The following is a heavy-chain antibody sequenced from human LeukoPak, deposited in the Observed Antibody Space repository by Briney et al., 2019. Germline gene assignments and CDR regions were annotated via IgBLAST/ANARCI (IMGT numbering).Heavy chain of an antibody. J-gene: IGHJ4*02. CDR1: GFTFRSFW. D-gene: IGHD4-23*01. Sequence: GGSLRLSCSGFGFTFRSFWMGWVRQAPGKGLEWVANIKFDGTATNYVDSVRGRFTISRDNAKNSMLLQMNSLRAEDTAVYYCARADYGGNLFFDYWGQGALVTVSS. CDR2: IKFDGTAT. V-gene: IGHV3-7*04. CDR3: ARADYGGNLFFDY.